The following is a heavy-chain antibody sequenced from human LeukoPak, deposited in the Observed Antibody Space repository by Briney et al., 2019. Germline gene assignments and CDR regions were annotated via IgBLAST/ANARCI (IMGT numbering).Heavy chain of an antibody. CDR2: ISSSSSYI. Sequence: GGSLRLSCTASGFTFSSYSMNWIRQAPGKGLEWISSISSSSSYIYYADSEKGRFTIASDNANNSLFMQMNSMRADDTAEYYCAREAGIAPARYHYHYIDVWGKGTTVSVS. V-gene: IGHV3-21*01. CDR1: GFTFSSYS. J-gene: IGHJ6*03. D-gene: IGHD6-13*01. CDR3: AREAGIAPARYHYHYIDV.